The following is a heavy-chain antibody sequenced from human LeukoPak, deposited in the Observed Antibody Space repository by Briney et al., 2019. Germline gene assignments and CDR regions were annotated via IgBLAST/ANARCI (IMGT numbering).Heavy chain of an antibody. J-gene: IGHJ4*02. CDR1: GGSVSGYY. D-gene: IGHD1-26*01. CDR3: ARGRWELQTAFDY. Sequence: SEALSLTCAVYGGSVSGYYWNWIRQPPGKGLEWIGEINHRGSTNNNPSLKSRVTISVDTSKNQFSLKLSSVTAADTAVYYCARGRWELQTAFDYWGQGTLVTVSS. CDR2: INHRGST. V-gene: IGHV4-34*01.